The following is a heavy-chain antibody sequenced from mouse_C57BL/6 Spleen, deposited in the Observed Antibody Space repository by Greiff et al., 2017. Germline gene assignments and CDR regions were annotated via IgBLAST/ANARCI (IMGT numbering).Heavy chain of an antibody. CDR3: ARGGGSSEYYAMDY. CDR2: IYPGSGST. Sequence: QVQLQQPGAELVKPGASVKMSCKASGYTFTSYWITWVKQRPGQGLEWIGDIYPGSGSTNYNEKFKSKATLTGDTSSSTAYMQLSSLTSEDSAFYYCARGGGSSEYYAMDYWGQGTSVTVSS. CDR1: GYTFTSYW. V-gene: IGHV1-55*01. J-gene: IGHJ4*01. D-gene: IGHD1-1*01.